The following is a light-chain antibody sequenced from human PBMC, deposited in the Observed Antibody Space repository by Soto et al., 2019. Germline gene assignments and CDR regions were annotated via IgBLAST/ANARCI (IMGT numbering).Light chain of an antibody. CDR1: QSTTD. V-gene: IGKV3D-15*01. Sequence: LTRSPSTLTLSPGEKASLSCRASQSTTDLAWYQQKPGQAPRLLIYGSSTRAPGTPDRFSGSRSGAEFTLTINSLQSEHFAVYYCQPYNNWPLTSGGRTKVYI. CDR2: GSS. J-gene: IGKJ4*01. CDR3: QPYNNWPLT.